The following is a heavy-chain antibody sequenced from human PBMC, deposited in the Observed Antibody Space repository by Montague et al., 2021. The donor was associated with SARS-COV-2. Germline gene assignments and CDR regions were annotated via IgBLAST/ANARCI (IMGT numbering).Heavy chain of an antibody. Sequence: TLSLTYTVSGGSISNGGYYCSWIRQHPGKGLEWIGYMYDSGSTYYNPSLTSRVTMSLDTSKNQFSLKLSSVTAADTAVYYSARGDGVVVAAPYIWGQGTMVTVSS. V-gene: IGHV4-31*03. CDR1: GGSISNGGYY. CDR3: ARGDGVVVAAPYI. CDR2: MYDSGST. D-gene: IGHD2-15*01. J-gene: IGHJ3*02.